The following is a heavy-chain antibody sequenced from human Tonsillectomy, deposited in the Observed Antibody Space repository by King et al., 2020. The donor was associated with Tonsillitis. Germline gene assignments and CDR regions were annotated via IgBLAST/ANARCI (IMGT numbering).Heavy chain of an antibody. D-gene: IGHD3-10*01. CDR2: IYYTGST. J-gene: IGHJ4*02. CDR3: ARLLWFGEWN. Sequence: QLQESGPGLVKPSETLSLTCTVSGGSISSSSYYWGWIRQPPGKGMEWIGSIYYTGSTYYNPSLKRRVTISVDTSKNQFSLKLSSVTAADTAVYYCARLLWFGEWNWGQGSLVTVSS. CDR1: GGSISSSSYY. V-gene: IGHV4-39*01.